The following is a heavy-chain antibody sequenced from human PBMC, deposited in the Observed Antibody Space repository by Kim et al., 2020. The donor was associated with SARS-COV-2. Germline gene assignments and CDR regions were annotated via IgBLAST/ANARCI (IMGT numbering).Heavy chain of an antibody. V-gene: IGHV4-31*02. CDR3: ERDRITGTTGGFDY. J-gene: IGHJ4*02. D-gene: IGHD1-20*01. Sequence: NPSLNSRVTLSVDTSQNQLSMKLYSGTAADTAVYYCERDRITGTTGGFDYWGQGTLVTVSS.